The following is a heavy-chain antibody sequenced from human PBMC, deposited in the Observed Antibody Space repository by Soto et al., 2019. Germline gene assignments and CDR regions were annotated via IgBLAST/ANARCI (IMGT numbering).Heavy chain of an antibody. J-gene: IGHJ4*02. D-gene: IGHD3-3*01. V-gene: IGHV1-24*01. CDR3: ATRSSLTIFGVVPYYFDY. CDR1: GYTLTELS. Sequence: GASVKVSCKVSGYTLTELSMHWVRQAPGKGHEWMGGFDPEDGETIYAQKFQGRVTMTEDTSTDTAYMELSSLRSEDTAVYYCATRSSLTIFGVVPYYFDYWGQGTLVTVSS. CDR2: FDPEDGET.